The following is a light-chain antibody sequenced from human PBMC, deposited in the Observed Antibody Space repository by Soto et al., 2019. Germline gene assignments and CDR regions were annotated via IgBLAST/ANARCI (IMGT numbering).Light chain of an antibody. Sequence: IQLTPSPTTLPASVGDRVTLTCRASESISNWLAWYQQRPGTAPKLLIYHASILETAVPSRFSGNGSGTEFTLTIRSLQNGDLATYYCQQYRTSSFGQGTKVDIK. CDR1: ESISNW. CDR3: QQYRTSS. CDR2: HAS. V-gene: IGKV1-5*01. J-gene: IGKJ1*01.